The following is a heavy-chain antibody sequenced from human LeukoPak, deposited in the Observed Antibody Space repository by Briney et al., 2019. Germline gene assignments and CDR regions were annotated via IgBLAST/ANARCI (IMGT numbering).Heavy chain of an antibody. D-gene: IGHD5-12*01. Sequence: PSETLSLTCTVSGGSISSSSYPWGWIRQPPGKGLEWIGSIYYSGSTYYNPSLKSRVTISVDTSKNQFSLKLSSVTAADTAVYYCARHIVATITGVDYRGQGTLVTVSS. CDR3: ARHIVATITGVDY. V-gene: IGHV4-39*01. CDR2: IYYSGST. CDR1: GGSISSSSYP. J-gene: IGHJ4*02.